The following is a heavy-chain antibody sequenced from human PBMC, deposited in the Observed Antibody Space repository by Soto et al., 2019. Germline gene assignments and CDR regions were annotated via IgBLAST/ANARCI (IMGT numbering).Heavy chain of an antibody. D-gene: IGHD4-17*01. Sequence: GESLKISCVGSGFSFSRYTVGWVRQVPGKGLEWMGVIHPGDSDTIYSPSFQGQVTISADKSISTAYLQWSSLKASDTAMYYCYFSYGGAWCYYYGMDVWGQGTTVTVSS. J-gene: IGHJ6*02. V-gene: IGHV5-51*01. CDR3: YFSYGGAWCYYYGMDV. CDR2: IHPGDSDT. CDR1: GFSFSRYT.